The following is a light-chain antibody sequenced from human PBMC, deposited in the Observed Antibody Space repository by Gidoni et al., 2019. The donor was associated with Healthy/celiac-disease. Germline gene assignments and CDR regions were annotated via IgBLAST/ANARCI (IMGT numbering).Light chain of an antibody. CDR1: QSVSSY. J-gene: IGKJ2*01. CDR3: QQRSNWQT. CDR2: DAS. Sequence: EIVLTQSPATLSLSPGERATLSCRASQSVSSYLAWYQQKPGQAPRRLIYDASNRATGIPARFSGSGSGTDFTLTISSLEPEDFAVYYCQQRSNWQTFGQGTKLEIK. V-gene: IGKV3-11*01.